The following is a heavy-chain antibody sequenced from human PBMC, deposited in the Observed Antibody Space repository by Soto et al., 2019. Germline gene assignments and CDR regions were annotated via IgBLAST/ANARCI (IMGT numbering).Heavy chain of an antibody. V-gene: IGHV3-9*01. CDR1: GFTFEDYV. CDR2: ISWDGYSI. Sequence: EVQLVESGGGLVQPGRSLRLYCVGSGFTFEDYVMHWVRQVPGKGLEWVSHISWDGYSIGYAGSVRGRFTISRDNAKNSLFLQMNSLRPEDTALYYCARSWSGSTSGRVDVWGQGTTVTVSS. J-gene: IGHJ6*02. CDR3: ARSWSGSTSGRVDV. D-gene: IGHD3-3*01.